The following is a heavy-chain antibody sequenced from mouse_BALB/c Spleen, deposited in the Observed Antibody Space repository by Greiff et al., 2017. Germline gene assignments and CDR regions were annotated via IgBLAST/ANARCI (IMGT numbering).Heavy chain of an antibody. CDR1: GYTFTSYW. Sequence: VQLQQSGTVLARPGASVKMSCKASGYTFTSYWMHWVKQRPGQGLEWIGAIYPGNSDTSYNQKFKGKAKLTAVTSTSTAYMELSSLTNEDSAVYYCARIFPPYYAMDYWGQGTSVTVSS. V-gene: IGHV1-5*01. CDR3: ARIFPPYYAMDY. CDR2: IYPGNSDT. J-gene: IGHJ4*01.